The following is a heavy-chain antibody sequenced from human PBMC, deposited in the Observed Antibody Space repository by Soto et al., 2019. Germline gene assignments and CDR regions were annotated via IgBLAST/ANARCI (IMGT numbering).Heavy chain of an antibody. V-gene: IGHV1-18*04. CDR3: ARDLERTHSSVAVAYDD. Sequence: QVQLVQSGAEVKKPGASVKVSCKASGYTFTSYGISWVRQAPGQGLAWMGWISAYNGNTNYAQKLQGRVTMTTDTSTSTAYMELRSLRSDDRAVYYCARDLERTHSSVAVAYDDWGQGTLVTVSS. CDR1: GYTFTSYG. J-gene: IGHJ4*02. D-gene: IGHD6-19*01. CDR2: ISAYNGNT.